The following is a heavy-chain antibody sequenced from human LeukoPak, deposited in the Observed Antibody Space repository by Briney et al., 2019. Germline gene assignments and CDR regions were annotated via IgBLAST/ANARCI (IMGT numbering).Heavy chain of an antibody. J-gene: IGHJ5*02. Sequence: GGSLRLSCAASGFTFSSYEMNWVRQAPGKGLEWVSYISSSGSTIYYADSVEGRFTISRDNAKNSLYLQMNSLRAEDTAVYYCAKDLISTSWYEGWFDPWGQGTLVTVSS. D-gene: IGHD6-13*01. CDR1: GFTFSSYE. CDR2: ISSSGSTI. CDR3: AKDLISTSWYEGWFDP. V-gene: IGHV3-48*03.